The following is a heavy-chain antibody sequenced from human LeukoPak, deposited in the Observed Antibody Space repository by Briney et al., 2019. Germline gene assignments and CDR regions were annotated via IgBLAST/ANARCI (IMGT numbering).Heavy chain of an antibody. CDR3: ARDPPTAGYYFDY. V-gene: IGHV3-30-3*01. J-gene: IGHJ4*02. D-gene: IGHD1-14*01. Sequence: GGSLRLSCAASGFTFSGYAMPWVRQAPGKGLEWVAVISYDGSNKYYADSVKGRFTISRDNSKNTLYLQMNSLRAEDTAVYYCARDPPTAGYYFDYWGQGTLVTVSS. CDR2: ISYDGSNK. CDR1: GFTFSGYA.